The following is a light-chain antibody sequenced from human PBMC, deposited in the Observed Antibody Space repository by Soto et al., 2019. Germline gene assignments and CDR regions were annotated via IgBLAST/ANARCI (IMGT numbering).Light chain of an antibody. J-gene: IGKJ4*01. CDR1: QSISSY. Sequence: DIQMTQSPSSLSASVGDRVTITCRASQSISSYLNWYQQKPGKAPKLLXXXXXSLQSGVPSRFXXXXXXXXXXLTISSLQPEDFATYYCQQSYSTPRLTFGGGTKVDIK. CDR2: XXX. CDR3: QQSYSTPRLT. V-gene: IGKV1-39*01.